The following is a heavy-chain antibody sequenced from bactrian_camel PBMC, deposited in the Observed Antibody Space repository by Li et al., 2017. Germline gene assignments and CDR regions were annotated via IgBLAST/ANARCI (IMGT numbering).Heavy chain of an antibody. CDR1: GFSINTYA. CDR3: TTDPVLSITTIPSDSSY. V-gene: IGHV3S6*01. D-gene: IGHD4*01. CDR2: IYMDGSLE. Sequence: HVQLVESGGDLVQPGGSLRLSCAASGFSINTYAMTWVRQAPGKGLEWVSSIYMDGSLEYYRDSVKGRFIISRDNAKDTVYLQMNSLKSEDTALYYCTTDPVLSITTIPSDSSYWGRGTQVTV. J-gene: IGHJ4*01.